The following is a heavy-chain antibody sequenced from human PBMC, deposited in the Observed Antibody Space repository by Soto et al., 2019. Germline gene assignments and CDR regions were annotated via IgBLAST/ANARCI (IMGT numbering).Heavy chain of an antibody. CDR1: GYSFTNND. J-gene: IGHJ5*01. CDR3: ARMETFGSLNWFDT. V-gene: IGHV1-8*01. D-gene: IGHD3-16*01. CDR2: MNPGSGDT. Sequence: GASVKVSCKASGYSFTNNDVSWVRQATGQGLEWMGWMNPGSGDTGYAQKFQGRVTMTRDISIATAYMELSSLRSDDTAIYYCARMETFGSLNWFDTWGHGALVTVSS.